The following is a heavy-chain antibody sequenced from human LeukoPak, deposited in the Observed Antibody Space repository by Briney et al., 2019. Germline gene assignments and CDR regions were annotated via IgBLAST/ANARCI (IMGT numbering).Heavy chain of an antibody. Sequence: PGGSLRLSCAASGFTFSSYGMHWVRQAPGKGLEWVSLAGWAGGTTFYSDSVRGRFTISRDSGRKSVYLQMNSLTTDDTAFYFCAKELDTMFFDYWGQGALVTVSS. D-gene: IGHD3-10*02. CDR2: AGWAGGTT. J-gene: IGHJ4*02. CDR3: AKELDTMFFDY. CDR1: GFTFSSYG. V-gene: IGHV3-43*01.